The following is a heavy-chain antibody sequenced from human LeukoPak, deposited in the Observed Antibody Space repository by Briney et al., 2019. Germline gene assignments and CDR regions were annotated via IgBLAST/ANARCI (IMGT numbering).Heavy chain of an antibody. CDR2: IYYSGST. Sequence: SETLSLTCTVSGGSISSYYWSWIRQPPGKGLEWIGYIYYSGSTNYNPSLKSRVTISVDTSKKQFSMRLSSVTAADTAVYYCARVLGYSSGWQIDYWGQGTLVTVSS. CDR3: ARVLGYSSGWQIDY. J-gene: IGHJ4*02. V-gene: IGHV4-59*08. CDR1: GGSISSYY. D-gene: IGHD6-19*01.